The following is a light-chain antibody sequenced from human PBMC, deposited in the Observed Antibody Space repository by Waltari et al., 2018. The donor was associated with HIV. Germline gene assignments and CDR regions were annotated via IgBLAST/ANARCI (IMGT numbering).Light chain of an antibody. J-gene: IGLJ2*01. CDR3: QAWDSSTVV. V-gene: IGLV3-1*01. Sequence: SYELTQPPSVSVSPGQTASITSSGDKLGDKYACWYQQKPGQSPVLVIYQDSKRPSGIPEGFSGSNAGNTATLTISGTQTLDEDDYYCQAWDSSTVVFGGGTKLTVL. CDR1: KLGDKY. CDR2: QDS.